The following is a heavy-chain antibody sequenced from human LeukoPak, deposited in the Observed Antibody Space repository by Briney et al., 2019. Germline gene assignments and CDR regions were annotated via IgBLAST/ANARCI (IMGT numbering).Heavy chain of an antibody. CDR3: ARDPRGGDYYYYGMDV. Sequence: PSETLSLTCTVSGGSVSSGSYYWSWIRQPPGTGLEWIGYIYYSGSTNYNPSLKSRVTISVDTSKNQFSLKLSSVTAADTAVYYCARDPRGGDYYYYGMDVWGKGTTVTVSS. CDR2: IYYSGST. V-gene: IGHV4-61*01. J-gene: IGHJ6*04. CDR1: GGSVSSGSYY. D-gene: IGHD3-10*01.